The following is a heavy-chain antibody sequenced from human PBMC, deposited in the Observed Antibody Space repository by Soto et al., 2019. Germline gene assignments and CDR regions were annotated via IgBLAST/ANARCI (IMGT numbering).Heavy chain of an antibody. J-gene: IGHJ5*02. D-gene: IGHD2-2*01. Sequence: GGSLRLSCAASGLIFSNYKMHWVRQAPGKGLVWVSRINTDGSITDYADSVKGRFTISRDNAKNTLYLQMNSLRAEDTAVYYCARGRYCSGISCSYNWFDPWGQGTLVTVSS. CDR3: ARGRYCSGISCSYNWFDP. CDR1: GLIFSNYK. V-gene: IGHV3-74*01. CDR2: INTDGSIT.